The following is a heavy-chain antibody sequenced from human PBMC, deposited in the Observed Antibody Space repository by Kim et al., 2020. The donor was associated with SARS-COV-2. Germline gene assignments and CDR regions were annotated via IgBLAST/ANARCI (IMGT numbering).Heavy chain of an antibody. CDR3: AREGSGSYNWLDP. Sequence: DSVKVSCKASGYTFDTFSLYWVRQAPGQRFEWMGWINGGNGNTRYSQNFQGRFTITRDTSATTAYIELSSLTSKDTAVYFCAREGSGSYNWLDPWGQGTLVTVSS. CDR2: INGGNGNT. D-gene: IGHD3-10*01. J-gene: IGHJ5*02. V-gene: IGHV1-3*01. CDR1: GYTFDTFS.